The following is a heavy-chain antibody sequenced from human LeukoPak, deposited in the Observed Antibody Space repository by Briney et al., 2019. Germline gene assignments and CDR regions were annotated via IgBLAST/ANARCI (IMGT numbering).Heavy chain of an antibody. J-gene: IGHJ4*02. D-gene: IGHD1-26*01. CDR3: ARTRSYYFDY. CDR2: INAGNGYT. CDR1: GYTFTNYT. V-gene: IGHV1-3*01. Sequence: ASVKVSCKASGYTFTNYTIHWLRQAPGQRLEWMGWINAGNGYTKYSQKFQGSVTISRDTSASTAYMELSSLRSEDTAVYYCARTRSYYFDYWGQGTLVTVSS.